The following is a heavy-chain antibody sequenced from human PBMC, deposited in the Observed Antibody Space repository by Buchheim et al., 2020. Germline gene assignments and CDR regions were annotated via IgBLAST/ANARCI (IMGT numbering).Heavy chain of an antibody. Sequence: QVQLQESGPGLVKPSGTLSLTCGVSGDSISNSTWWSWVCQPPGKGLGWIGEIYLSGGTTYNPSLKSRVPISKDKFKNQFSPKLSSVTAADTAVYYCARDPPGNSFESWGQGTL. V-gene: IGHV4-4*02. CDR3: ARDPPGNSFES. CDR1: GDSISNSTW. J-gene: IGHJ4*02. CDR2: IYLSGGT. D-gene: IGHD6-13*01.